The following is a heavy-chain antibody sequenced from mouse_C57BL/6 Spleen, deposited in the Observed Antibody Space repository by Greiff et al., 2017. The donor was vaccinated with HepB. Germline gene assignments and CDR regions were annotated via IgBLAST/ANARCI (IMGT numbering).Heavy chain of an antibody. J-gene: IGHJ1*03. CDR2: INYDGSST. CDR3: ARDQRYFDV. V-gene: IGHV5-16*01. Sequence: EVQRVESEGGLVQPGSSMKLSCTASGFTFSDYYMAWVRQVPEKGLEWVANINYDGSSTYYLDSLKSRFIISRDNAKNILYLQMSSLKSEDTATYYCARDQRYFDVWGTGTTVTVSS. CDR1: GFTFSDYY.